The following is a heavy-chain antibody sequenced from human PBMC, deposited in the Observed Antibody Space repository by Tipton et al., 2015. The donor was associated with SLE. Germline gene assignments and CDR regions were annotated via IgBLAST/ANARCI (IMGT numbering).Heavy chain of an antibody. CDR2: IYYSGIT. J-gene: IGHJ4*02. V-gene: IGHV4-59*01. D-gene: IGHD2-2*01. CDR3: ARGGGYCSSTSCPLGY. CDR1: GGSISSYY. Sequence: TLSLTCTVSGGSISSYYWSWLRQPAGKGLEWIGYIYYSGITNYNPSLKSRVTISVDTSKNQFSLKLSSVTAADTAVYYCARGGGYCSSTSCPLGYWGQGTLVTVSS.